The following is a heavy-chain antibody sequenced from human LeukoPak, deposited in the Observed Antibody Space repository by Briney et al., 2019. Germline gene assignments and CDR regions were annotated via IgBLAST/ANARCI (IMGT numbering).Heavy chain of an antibody. CDR2: LCYSGST. CDR3: ARGYYYFDY. CDR1: GGSISSSSYY. Sequence: PSETLSLTCTVSGGSISSSSYYWGWIRQPPGKGLEWIGSLCYSGSTYYNPSLKSRVTISIDKSKTQFSLRLSSVTAADTAVYYCARGYYYFDYWGQGTLVTVSS. J-gene: IGHJ4*02. V-gene: IGHV4-39*07. D-gene: IGHD2-15*01.